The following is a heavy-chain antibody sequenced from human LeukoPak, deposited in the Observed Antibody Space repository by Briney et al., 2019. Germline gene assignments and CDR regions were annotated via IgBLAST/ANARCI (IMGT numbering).Heavy chain of an antibody. CDR1: GASMSSYY. Sequence: SEPLSLTCTVSGASMSSYYWSWIRQPPGKGLEWIGHIYYSGSTDYNHSLKSRLTISVDTSKNQFSLQLSSVTAADTAVYFCARQNSGARLNVWGQGTTVTVSS. CDR2: IYYSGST. D-gene: IGHD6-25*01. V-gene: IGHV4-59*08. J-gene: IGHJ6*02. CDR3: ARQNSGARLNV.